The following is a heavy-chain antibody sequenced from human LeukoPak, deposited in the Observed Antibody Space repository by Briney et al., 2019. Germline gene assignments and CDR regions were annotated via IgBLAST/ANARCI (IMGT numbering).Heavy chain of an antibody. D-gene: IGHD1-26*01. CDR1: GYTFTSYY. CDR2: ISAYNYNT. V-gene: IGHV1-18*01. CDR3: ARDNHRGSYSPFDY. J-gene: IGHJ4*02. Sequence: ASVKVSCKASGYTFTSYYISWVRQAPGQGLEWMGWISAYNYNTNYAQKLQGRVTMTTDTSTSTSYMELRSLRSDDTAVYYCARDNHRGSYSPFDYWGQGTLVTVSS.